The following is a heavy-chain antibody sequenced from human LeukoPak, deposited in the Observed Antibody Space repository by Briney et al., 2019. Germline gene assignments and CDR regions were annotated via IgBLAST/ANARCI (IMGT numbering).Heavy chain of an antibody. CDR2: ISAYNGNT. D-gene: IGHD6-19*01. V-gene: IGHV1-18*01. Sequence: GASVKVSCKASGYTFTSYGISWVRQAPGQGLEWMGWISAYNGNTNYAQKLQGRVTMTTDTSTSTAYMELRSLRSDDTAVYYCARDPGIAVAARNLDYWGQGTLVTVSS. CDR1: GYTFTSYG. J-gene: IGHJ4*02. CDR3: ARDPGIAVAARNLDY.